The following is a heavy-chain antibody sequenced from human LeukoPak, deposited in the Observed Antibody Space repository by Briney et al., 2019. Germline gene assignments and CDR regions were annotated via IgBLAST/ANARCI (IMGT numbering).Heavy chain of an antibody. V-gene: IGHV4-59*05. CDR2: IYYSGST. Sequence: PSETLSLTCTISGGSMNSYYWSWIRQPPGKGLEWIGSIYYSGSTYYSPSLKSRVTISVDTSKNQFSLKLSSVTAADTAVYYCARHHRGQGIVGALDYWGQGTLVTVSS. D-gene: IGHD1-26*01. CDR1: GGSMNSYY. J-gene: IGHJ4*02. CDR3: ARHHRGQGIVGALDY.